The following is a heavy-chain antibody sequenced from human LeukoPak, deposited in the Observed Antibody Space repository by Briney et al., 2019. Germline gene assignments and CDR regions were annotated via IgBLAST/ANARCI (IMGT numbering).Heavy chain of an antibody. D-gene: IGHD3-10*01. J-gene: IGHJ4*02. Sequence: ASVKVSFKASGYTFTSYGISWVRQAPGQGLEWMGWISAYNGNTNYAQKPQGRVTMTTDTSTSTAYMELRSLRSDDTAVYYCARDLLIRGVTPLGYWGQGTLVTVSS. CDR2: ISAYNGNT. V-gene: IGHV1-18*01. CDR1: GYTFTSYG. CDR3: ARDLLIRGVTPLGY.